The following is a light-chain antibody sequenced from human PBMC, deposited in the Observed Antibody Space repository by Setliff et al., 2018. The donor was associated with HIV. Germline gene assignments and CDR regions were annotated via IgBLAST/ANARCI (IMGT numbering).Light chain of an antibody. V-gene: IGLV1-44*01. CDR1: NSNIGSNT. CDR2: SNN. Sequence: QSVLTQPPSTSGTPGHRVIISCSGSNSNIGSNTVNWYQQLPGTAPKLLIYSNNQRPSGVPDRFSGSKSGTSASLAISGLQSEDEADYYCQVWDSSSDHYVFGTGTKVTVL. J-gene: IGLJ1*01. CDR3: QVWDSSSDHYV.